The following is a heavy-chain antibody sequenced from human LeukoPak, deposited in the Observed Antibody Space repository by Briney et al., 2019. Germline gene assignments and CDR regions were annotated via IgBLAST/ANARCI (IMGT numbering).Heavy chain of an antibody. J-gene: IGHJ4*02. CDR1: GYPFSRHA. CDR3: ARDRGRILWFGEFDY. V-gene: IGHV1-3*01. CDR2: INSGNGKT. D-gene: IGHD3-10*01. Sequence: ASVKVSCKASGYPFSRHAIHWVRQAPGQRLEWMGWINSGNGKTKYSQKFQGRVTITRDTSASTAYMELTSLTAEDTAEYYCARDRGRILWFGEFDYWGQGTLVSVSS.